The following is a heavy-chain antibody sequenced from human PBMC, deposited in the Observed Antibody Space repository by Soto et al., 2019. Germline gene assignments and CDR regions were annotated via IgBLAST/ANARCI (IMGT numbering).Heavy chain of an antibody. D-gene: IGHD3-22*01. V-gene: IGHV5-10-1*01. Sequence: HGESLKISCKGSGYSFAGYWITWVRQKPGKGLEWMGRIDPSDSQTYYSPSFRGHVTISVTKSITTVFLQWSSLRASDTAMYYCARQIYDSDTGPNFQYYFDSWGQGTPVTFSS. CDR2: IDPSDSQT. CDR1: GYSFAGYW. J-gene: IGHJ4*02. CDR3: ARQIYDSDTGPNFQYYFDS.